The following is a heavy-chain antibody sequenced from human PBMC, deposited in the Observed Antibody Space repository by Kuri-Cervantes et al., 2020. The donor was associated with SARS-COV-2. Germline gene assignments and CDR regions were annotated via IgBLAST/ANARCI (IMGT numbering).Heavy chain of an antibody. D-gene: IGHD4-23*01. Sequence: LSLTCAASGFTFSSYGMHWVRQAPGKGLEWVAVISYDGSNKYYADSVKGRFTTSRDNSKNTLYLQMNSLRAEDTAVYYCAKDRVTYYYYYGMDVWGQGTTVTVSS. J-gene: IGHJ6*02. CDR2: ISYDGSNK. V-gene: IGHV3-30*18. CDR1: GFTFSSYG. CDR3: AKDRVTYYYYYGMDV.